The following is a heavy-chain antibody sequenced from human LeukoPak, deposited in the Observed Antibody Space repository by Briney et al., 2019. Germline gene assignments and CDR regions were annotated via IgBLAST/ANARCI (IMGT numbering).Heavy chain of an antibody. CDR3: AKDRYGYDFWSAANSVNYYYGMDV. CDR2: ISYDGSNK. D-gene: IGHD3-3*01. CDR1: GFTFSSYG. J-gene: IGHJ6*02. Sequence: PGGSLRLSCAASGFTFSSYGMHWVRQAPGKGLEWVAVISYDGSNKYYADSVKGRFTISRDNSKNTLYLQMNSLRAEDTAVYYCAKDRYGYDFWSAANSVNYYYGMDVWGQGTTVTVSS. V-gene: IGHV3-30*18.